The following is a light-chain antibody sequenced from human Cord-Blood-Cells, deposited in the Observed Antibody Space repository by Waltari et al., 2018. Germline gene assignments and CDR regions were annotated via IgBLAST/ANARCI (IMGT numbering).Light chain of an antibody. V-gene: IGLV1-47*01. CDR2: RNN. CDR3: AAWDDSLSGYV. J-gene: IGLJ1*01. Sequence: QSVLTQPPSASGTPGQRVTISCSGSSFNIGSNYVYWYQQHPGTAPKLLIYRNNQRPSGVPDRFSGPKSGTSASLAISGLRSEDEADYYCAAWDDSLSGYVFGTGTKVTVL. CDR1: SFNIGSNY.